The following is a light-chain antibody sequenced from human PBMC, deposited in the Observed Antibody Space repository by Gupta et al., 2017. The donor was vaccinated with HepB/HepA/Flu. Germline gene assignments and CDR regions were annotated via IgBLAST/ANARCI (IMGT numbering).Light chain of an antibody. J-gene: IGLJ2*01. CDR2: QDS. CDR3: QAGDSSTVV. CDR1: QLGDKY. Sequence: SYELTQPPSVSVSPGQTASITCSGDQLGDKYACWYQQKPGQSPVLVIYQDSKRPSGIPERFSGSNSGNTATLTISGTQARDEADYYWQAGDSSTVVFGGGTKLTVL. V-gene: IGLV3-1*01.